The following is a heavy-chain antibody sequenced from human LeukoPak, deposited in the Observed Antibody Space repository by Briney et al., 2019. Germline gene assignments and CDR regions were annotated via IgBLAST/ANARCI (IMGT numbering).Heavy chain of an antibody. D-gene: IGHD6-19*01. V-gene: IGHV1-24*01. CDR3: ATDRRVAGIRYFDY. CDR2: FDPEDGET. J-gene: IGHJ4*02. Sequence: ASVKVSCKVSGYTLTELSMHWVRQAPGKGLEWMGGFDPEDGETIYAQKFQGRVTMTEATSTDTAYMELSNLRSEDTAVYYCATDRRVAGIRYFDYWGQGTLVTVSS. CDR1: GYTLTELS.